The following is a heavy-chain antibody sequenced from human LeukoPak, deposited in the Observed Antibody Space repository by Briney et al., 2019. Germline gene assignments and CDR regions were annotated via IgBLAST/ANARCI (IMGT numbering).Heavy chain of an antibody. CDR2: IYYSGRT. V-gene: IGHV4-39*01. D-gene: IGHD3-10*01. CDR3: ARRVDYGSGSYYYYYYYMDV. J-gene: IGHJ6*03. CDR1: AGSISSSNYY. Sequence: SETLSLTCSVSAGSISSSNYYWGWIRQPPGKGLEWIGSIYYSGRTYYNPSLKSRVTISVDTPTNQFSLELSSVTAADTAMYYCARRVDYGSGSYYYYYYYMDVWGKGTTVTISS.